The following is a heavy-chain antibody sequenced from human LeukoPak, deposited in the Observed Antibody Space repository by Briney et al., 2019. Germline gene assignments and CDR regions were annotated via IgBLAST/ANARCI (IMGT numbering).Heavy chain of an antibody. J-gene: IGHJ4*02. CDR3: AKDWSGFYSGSYPVGY. CDR2: ISGSGGST. D-gene: IGHD1-26*01. CDR1: GFTFSTYW. V-gene: IGHV3-23*01. Sequence: GSLRLSCAASGFTFSTYWMSWVRQAPGKGLEWVSAISGSGGSTYYADSVKGRFTISRDNSKNTLYLQMNSLRAEDTAVYYCAKDWSGFYSGSYPVGYWGQGTLVTVSS.